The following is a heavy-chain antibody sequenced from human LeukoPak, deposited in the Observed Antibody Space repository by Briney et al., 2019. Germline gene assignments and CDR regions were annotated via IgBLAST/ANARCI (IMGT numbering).Heavy chain of an antibody. D-gene: IGHD3-9*01. CDR2: ISGSSGTT. CDR1: VFTFSSYE. Sequence: PGGSLRLSCAASVFTFSSYEMNWVRQAPGKGLEWVSVISGSSGTTYYADSVRGRFTISRDNSKDTLYLQMNSLRDDDTAIYYCAKSWSCVQYNDWLCYFDYWGQGTLVTVSS. V-gene: IGHV3-23*01. CDR3: AKSWSCVQYNDWLCYFDY. J-gene: IGHJ4*02.